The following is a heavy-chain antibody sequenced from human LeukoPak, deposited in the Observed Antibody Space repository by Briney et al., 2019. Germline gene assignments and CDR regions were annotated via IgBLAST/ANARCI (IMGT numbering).Heavy chain of an antibody. CDR3: ARGNDGSGSPSYYFYYMDV. J-gene: IGHJ6*03. Sequence: VASVKVSCKASGGTFSSYAISWVRQAPGQGLEWMGGIIPIFGTANYAQKFQGRVTITADKSTSTAYMELSSLRSEDTAVYYCARGNDGSGSPSYYFYYMDVWGKGTTVTISS. D-gene: IGHD3-10*01. CDR1: GGTFSSYA. CDR2: IIPIFGTA. V-gene: IGHV1-69*06.